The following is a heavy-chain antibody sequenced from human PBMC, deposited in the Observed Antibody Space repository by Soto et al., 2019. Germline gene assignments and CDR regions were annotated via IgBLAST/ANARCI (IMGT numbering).Heavy chain of an antibody. CDR2: ISYDGSNK. CDR1: GFTFSSYA. D-gene: IGHD5-18*01. CDR3: ARDLPVTVDTAMVYYYYYGMDV. J-gene: IGHJ6*02. Sequence: PGGSLRLSCAASGFTFSSYAMHWVRQAPGKGLEWVAVISYDGSNKYYADSVKGRFTISRDNSKNTLCLQMNSLRAEDTAVYYCARDLPVTVDTAMVYYYYYGMDVWGQGTTVTVSS. V-gene: IGHV3-30-3*01.